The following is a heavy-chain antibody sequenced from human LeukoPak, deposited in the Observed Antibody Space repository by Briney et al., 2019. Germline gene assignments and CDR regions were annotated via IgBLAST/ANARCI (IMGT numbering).Heavy chain of an antibody. CDR1: GFIFSGSD. CDR3: TTYRSGHY. CDR2: VTTKPDNYAT. Sequence: GGSLRLSCAASGFIFSGSDMHWVRQASGKGLEWVGRVTTKPDNYATTYGASVKGRFTISRDDSANTAYLQMNSLKTEDAAVYYCTTYRSGHYWGQGTLVTVSS. J-gene: IGHJ4*02. V-gene: IGHV3-73*01. D-gene: IGHD6-19*01.